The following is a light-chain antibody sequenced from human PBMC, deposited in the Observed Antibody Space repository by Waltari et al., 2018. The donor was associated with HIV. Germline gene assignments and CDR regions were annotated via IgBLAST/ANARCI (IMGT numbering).Light chain of an antibody. CDR3: QQYFMTPPT. CDR1: QSVLFTSNKKNY. Sequence: DVVVSPSPSDLVGALGDRVTFNFKSIQSVLFTSNKKNYLAWYQQKPGQPPRLLVYWASTRESGVPARFSGSGSGTNFTLTISSLQAEDAAIYYCQQYFMTPPTFGRGTKVEI. CDR2: WAS. V-gene: IGKV4-1*01. J-gene: IGKJ1*01.